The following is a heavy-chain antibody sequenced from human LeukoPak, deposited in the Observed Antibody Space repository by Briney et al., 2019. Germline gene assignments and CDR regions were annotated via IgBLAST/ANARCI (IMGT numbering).Heavy chain of an antibody. D-gene: IGHD6-13*01. CDR3: AKGQIAAASETWFDP. V-gene: IGHV3-23*01. Sequence: GGSLRLSCAASGFTFSSYAMSWVRQAPGKGLEWVSAISGSGGSTYYADSVKGRFTLSRDNSKNTLYLQMNSLRAEDTAVYYCAKGQIAAASETWFDPWGQGTLVTVSS. CDR1: GFTFSSYA. J-gene: IGHJ5*02. CDR2: ISGSGGST.